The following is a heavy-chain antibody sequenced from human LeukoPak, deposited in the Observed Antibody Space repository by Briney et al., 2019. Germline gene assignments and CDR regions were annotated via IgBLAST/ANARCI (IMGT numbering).Heavy chain of an antibody. V-gene: IGHV3-7*01. CDR1: GFTFSSYA. CDR3: ARVGWSGYYTGILGDYFDY. J-gene: IGHJ4*02. CDR2: IKQDGSEK. Sequence: GGSLRLSCAASGFTFSSYAMHWVRQAPGKGLEWVANIKQDGSEKYYVDSVKGRFTISRDNAKNSLYLQMNSLRAEDTAVYYCARVGWSGYYTGILGDYFDYWGQGTLVTVSS. D-gene: IGHD3-3*01.